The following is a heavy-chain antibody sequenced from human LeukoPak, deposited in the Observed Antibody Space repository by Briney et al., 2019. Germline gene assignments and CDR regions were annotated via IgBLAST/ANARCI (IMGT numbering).Heavy chain of an antibody. D-gene: IGHD3-3*01. CDR1: GGSISSGGYY. CDR3: AGVQYDFWSGYSMDV. CDR2: IYHSGST. Sequence: SETLSLTCTVSGGSISSGGYYWSWIRQPPGKGLEWIGYIYHSGSTYYNPSLKSRVTISVDRSKNQFSLKLSSVTAADTAVYYCAGVQYDFWSGYSMDVWGKGTTVTVSS. J-gene: IGHJ6*03. V-gene: IGHV4-30-2*01.